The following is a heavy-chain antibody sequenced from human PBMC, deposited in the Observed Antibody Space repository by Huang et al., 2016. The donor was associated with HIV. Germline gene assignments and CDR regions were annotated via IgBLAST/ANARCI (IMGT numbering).Heavy chain of an antibody. CDR3: ASDSGSYYYFDY. V-gene: IGHV3-53*01. Sequence: EVQLVESGGGLIQPGGSLRLSCAASGFTVGSNYMSWVRQAPGKGLEWFSNIYSGGRTYYADSVKGRFTISRDNSKNTLYLQMNSLRAEDTAVYYCASDSGSYYYFDYWGQGTLVTVSS. J-gene: IGHJ4*02. D-gene: IGHD1-26*01. CDR2: IYSGGRT. CDR1: GFTVGSNY.